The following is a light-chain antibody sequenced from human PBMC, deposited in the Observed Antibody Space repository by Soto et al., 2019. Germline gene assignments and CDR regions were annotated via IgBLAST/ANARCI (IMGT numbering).Light chain of an antibody. CDR1: SSDVGGYSY. CDR2: DVS. J-gene: IGLJ1*01. CDR3: SSYTSSSTYV. V-gene: IGLV2-14*01. Sequence: QPVLTQPASVSGAHRQAIGLSCTGTSSDVGGYSYVSWYQQQPGKAPKLVIYDVSNRPSGVPDRFSGSKSGNTASLTISGLQAEDEADYYCSSYTSSSTYVFGTGTKVTVL.